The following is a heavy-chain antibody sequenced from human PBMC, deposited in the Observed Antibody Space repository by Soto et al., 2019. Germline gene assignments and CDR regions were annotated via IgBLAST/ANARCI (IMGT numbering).Heavy chain of an antibody. CDR1: GFTFSSYS. J-gene: IGHJ5*02. D-gene: IGHD3-9*01. CDR2: ISSSSSYI. Sequence: EVQLVESGGGLVKPGGSLRLSCAASGFTFSSYSMNWVRQAPGKGLEWVSSISSSSSYIYYADSVKGRFTISRDNSKNSLYLQMNSLRAEDTAVYYCAREFEEYTGYYDILTGYYNEAPWFDPWGQGTLVTVSS. CDR3: AREFEEYTGYYDILTGYYNEAPWFDP. V-gene: IGHV3-21*01.